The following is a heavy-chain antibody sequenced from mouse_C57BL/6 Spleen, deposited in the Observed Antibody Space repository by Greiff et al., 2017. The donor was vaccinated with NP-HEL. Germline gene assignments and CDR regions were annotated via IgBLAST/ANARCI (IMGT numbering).Heavy chain of an antibody. D-gene: IGHD1-1*01. J-gene: IGHJ3*01. V-gene: IGHV1-55*01. CDR3: ARMDHYYGSSSAWFAY. CDR1: GYTFTSYW. Sequence: QVQLQQPGAELVKPGASVKMSCKASGYTFTSYWITWVKQRPGPGLEWIGDISPGCGNTHYHEKFKSQSTLTVDTSSSTAYMQLSSLTSEDSAVYYCARMDHYYGSSSAWFAYWGQGTLVTVSA. CDR2: ISPGCGNT.